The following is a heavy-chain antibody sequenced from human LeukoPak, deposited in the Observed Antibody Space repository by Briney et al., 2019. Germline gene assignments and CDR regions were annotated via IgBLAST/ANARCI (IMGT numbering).Heavy chain of an antibody. CDR1: GYTFTGYY. Sequence: GASVKVSCKASGYTFTGYYIHWVRQAPGQGLEWMGWINPNSGGTNYAQKFQGRVTMTRDTSISTAYMELSRLRSDDTAVYYCARVEEGTYYYDSSGYYYGAVWDYWGQGTLVTVSS. J-gene: IGHJ4*02. CDR3: ARVEEGTYYYDSSGYYYGAVWDY. D-gene: IGHD3-22*01. V-gene: IGHV1-2*02. CDR2: INPNSGGT.